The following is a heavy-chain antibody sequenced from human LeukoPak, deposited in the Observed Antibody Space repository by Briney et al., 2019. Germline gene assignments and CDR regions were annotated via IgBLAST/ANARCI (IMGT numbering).Heavy chain of an antibody. Sequence: GASVKVSCKASGYAFTGYYMHWVRQAPGQGLEWMGWINPNSGGTNYAQKFQGRVTMTRDTSISTAYMELSRLRSDDTAVYYCARVNSNYLLYYMDVWGKGTTVTVSS. J-gene: IGHJ6*03. V-gene: IGHV1-2*02. CDR3: ARVNSNYLLYYMDV. D-gene: IGHD4-11*01. CDR1: GYAFTGYY. CDR2: INPNSGGT.